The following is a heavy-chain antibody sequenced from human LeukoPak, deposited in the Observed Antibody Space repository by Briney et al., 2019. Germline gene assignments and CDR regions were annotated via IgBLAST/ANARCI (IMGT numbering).Heavy chain of an antibody. CDR2: ISYDGSNK. CDR3: ARGLHYYYYGMDV. Sequence: GGSLRLSCAASGFTFSSYTMHWVRQAPGKGLEWVAVISYDGSNKYYADSVKGRFTISRDNSKNTLYLQMNSPRAEDTAVYYCARGLHYYYYGMDVWGQGTTVTVSS. V-gene: IGHV3-30-3*01. CDR1: GFTFSSYT. D-gene: IGHD3-10*01. J-gene: IGHJ6*02.